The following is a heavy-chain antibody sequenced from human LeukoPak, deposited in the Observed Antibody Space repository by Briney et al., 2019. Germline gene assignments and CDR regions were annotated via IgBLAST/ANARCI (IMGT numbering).Heavy chain of an antibody. Sequence: GTSVTVSCKASGFTFTSSAMQWVRQARGQRLEWIGWIVVGSGNTNYAQKFQERVTITRGMSTSTAYMELSSLRSEDTAVYYCAAWGYSYGRLNRTSDYYFDYWGQGTLVTVSS. D-gene: IGHD5-18*01. CDR2: IVVGSGNT. V-gene: IGHV1-58*02. CDR3: AAWGYSYGRLNRTSDYYFDY. CDR1: GFTFTSSA. J-gene: IGHJ4*02.